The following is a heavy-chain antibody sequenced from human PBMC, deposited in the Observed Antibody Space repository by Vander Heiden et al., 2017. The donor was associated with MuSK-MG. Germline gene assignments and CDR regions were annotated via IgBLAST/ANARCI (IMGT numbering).Heavy chain of an antibody. D-gene: IGHD3-16*01. CDR3: ARRTGTSWGRKMGHLDP. Sequence: EVQLVQSGAEVKKAGDSLKISCQTSGYSFTTYWIGWGRQVTGKGLEWVGIIFPDDSDTIYSPSFQGQVTMAADKSTTTAYLQGSSLKASDTARDYCARRTGTSWGRKMGHLDPGGQGTLVTVSS. CDR2: IFPDDSDT. J-gene: IGHJ5*02. CDR1: GYSFTTYW. V-gene: IGHV5-51*01.